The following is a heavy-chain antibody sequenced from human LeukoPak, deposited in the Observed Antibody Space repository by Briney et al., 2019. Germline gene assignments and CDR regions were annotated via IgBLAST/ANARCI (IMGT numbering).Heavy chain of an antibody. J-gene: IGHJ4*02. Sequence: SETLSLTCTVSGGSISSSSSYYWGWIRQPPGKGLEWIGSMYYSGNTYYNPSLKSRVTISVDTSKNQFSLQLNSVAAADTAVYYCARGVQAYYYDSSGPFDDWGQGTLVTVSS. CDR2: MYYSGNT. D-gene: IGHD3-22*01. V-gene: IGHV4-39*07. CDR1: GGSISSSSSYY. CDR3: ARGVQAYYYDSSGPFDD.